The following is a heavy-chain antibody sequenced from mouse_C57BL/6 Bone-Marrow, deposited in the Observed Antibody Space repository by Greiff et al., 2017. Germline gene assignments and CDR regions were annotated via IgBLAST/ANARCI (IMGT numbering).Heavy chain of an antibody. J-gene: IGHJ3*01. Sequence: QVQLKQPGAELVKPGASVKMSCKASGYTFTSYWITWVKQRPGQGLEWIGDIYPGSGSTNYNEKFKSKATLTVDTSSSTAYMQLSSLTSEDSAVYYCARWYYGSSPWFAYWGQGTLVTVSA. D-gene: IGHD1-1*01. CDR2: IYPGSGST. CDR3: ARWYYGSSPWFAY. CDR1: GYTFTSYW. V-gene: IGHV1-55*01.